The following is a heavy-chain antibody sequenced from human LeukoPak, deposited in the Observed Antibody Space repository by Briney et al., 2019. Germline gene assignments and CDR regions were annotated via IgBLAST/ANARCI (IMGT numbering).Heavy chain of an antibody. Sequence: ASVKVSCKASGYTFTGYYIHWVRQAPGQGLEWMGIINPSGDSTTYAQKFQGRVTMTRDTSTSTVYMELSSLRSEDTAMYYCAREFAYYYDRSGYYRGNFDYWGQGTLVTVSS. CDR3: AREFAYYYDRSGYYRGNFDY. CDR1: GYTFTGYY. V-gene: IGHV1-46*01. D-gene: IGHD3-22*01. CDR2: INPSGDST. J-gene: IGHJ4*02.